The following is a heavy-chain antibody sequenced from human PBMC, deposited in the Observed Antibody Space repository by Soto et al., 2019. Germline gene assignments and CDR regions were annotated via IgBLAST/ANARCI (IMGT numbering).Heavy chain of an antibody. CDR3: ARSAGWYAVHS. J-gene: IGHJ4*02. D-gene: IGHD6-19*01. Sequence: QVQLQESGPGLVKPSGTLSLTCAVSGDSVSSPYYWCWVRQPPGKGLEWIGEVFHTGTTSYNPSLRSRVTISMDKSNNQFSLDWRSVTAADTAVYYGARSAGWYAVHSWGPGTLVIVSS. CDR1: GDSVSSPYY. V-gene: IGHV4-4*02. CDR2: VFHTGTT.